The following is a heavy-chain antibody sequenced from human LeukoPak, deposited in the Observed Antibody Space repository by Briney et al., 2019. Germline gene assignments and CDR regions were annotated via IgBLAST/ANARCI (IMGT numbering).Heavy chain of an antibody. V-gene: IGHV3-21*01. CDR3: ARDPSSGWYESAFDI. D-gene: IGHD6-19*01. Sequence: GGSLRLSCAASGFTFSSYSMNWVRQAPGKGLEWVSSISSSSSYIYYADSVKGRFTISRDNAKNLLYLQMNSLRVEDTAVYYCARDPSSGWYESAFDIWGQGTMVTVSS. J-gene: IGHJ3*02. CDR2: ISSSSSYI. CDR1: GFTFSSYS.